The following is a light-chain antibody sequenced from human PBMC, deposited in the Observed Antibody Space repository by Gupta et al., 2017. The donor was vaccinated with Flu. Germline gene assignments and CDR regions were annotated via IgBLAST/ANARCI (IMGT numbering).Light chain of an antibody. CDR2: ELS. CDR3: SSYSTRSPLYV. V-gene: IGLV2-14*03. CDR1: SSDIGGFDY. J-gene: IGLJ1*01. Sequence: QSALTQPASVSASPGQSITISCTGTSSDIGGFDYVSWYQQHPGKAPKLLIHELSRRPSGVSDRFSGSKSGNTASLTISGLQAEDGADYYCSSYSTRSPLYVFGPGTRVFVL.